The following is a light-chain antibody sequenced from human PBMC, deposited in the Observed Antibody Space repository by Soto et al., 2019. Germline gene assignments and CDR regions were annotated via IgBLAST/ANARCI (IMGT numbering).Light chain of an antibody. V-gene: IGKV1-5*03. CDR1: ERINGW. CDR2: KAS. Sequence: DIQMTQSPSTLSASVGDRVTITCRASERINGWLAWYQQKPGKAPKLLIYKASTLQSGVPSRFSGSGSGTESTLTIGSLQPDDFATSFCQQYDSYSPFTFGPGTKVDVK. J-gene: IGKJ3*01. CDR3: QQYDSYSPFT.